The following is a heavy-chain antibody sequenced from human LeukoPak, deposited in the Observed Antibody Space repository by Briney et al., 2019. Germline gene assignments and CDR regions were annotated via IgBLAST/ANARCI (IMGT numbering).Heavy chain of an antibody. J-gene: IGHJ4*02. Sequence: GGSLRLSCAASGFTFSTYTMNWVRQAPGKGLEWVSYISDSSSIIYYADSVKGRFTISRDNAKNSLYLQMNSLRAEDTALYYCARKLWHRNDCWGQGTLVTVSS. D-gene: IGHD3-16*01. CDR3: ARKLWHRNDC. CDR1: GFTFSTYT. CDR2: ISDSSSII. V-gene: IGHV3-48*01.